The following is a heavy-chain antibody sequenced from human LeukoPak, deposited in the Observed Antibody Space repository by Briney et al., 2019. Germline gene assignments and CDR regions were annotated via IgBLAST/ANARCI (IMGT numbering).Heavy chain of an antibody. CDR1: GYTFTSYY. J-gene: IGHJ4*02. CDR2: INPNSGGT. D-gene: IGHD6-13*01. CDR3: ARGNYGDY. V-gene: IGHV1-2*02. Sequence: ASVKVSCKASGYTFTSYYMHWVRQAPGQGLEWMGWINPNSGGTKYAQNFQGRVTMTRDTSITTAYMELNWLTTADTAMYYCARGNYGDYWGQGTPVTVSS.